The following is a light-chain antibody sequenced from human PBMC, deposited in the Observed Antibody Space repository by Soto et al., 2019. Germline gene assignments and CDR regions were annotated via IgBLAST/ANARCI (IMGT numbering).Light chain of an antibody. J-gene: IGKJ2*01. CDR3: QQYESTPPT. Sequence: DIVMTQSPDSLAVSLGERATINCESSQSVLYSSNNKNYLAWYQQRPGQPPKLLIYWASTRESGVPDRFSGSGSGKDFTLTITSLQAEDVAVYYCQQYESTPPTFGQGTKLEI. CDR2: WAS. V-gene: IGKV4-1*01. CDR1: QSVLYSSNNKNY.